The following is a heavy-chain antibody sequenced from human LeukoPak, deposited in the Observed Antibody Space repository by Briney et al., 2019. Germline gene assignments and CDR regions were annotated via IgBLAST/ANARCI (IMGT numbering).Heavy chain of an antibody. CDR2: MNPKSGDT. CDR3: ARGGVYSSGWYPNYFDY. J-gene: IGHJ4*02. V-gene: IGHV1-8*01. CDR1: GYTFTSYD. Sequence: ASVKVSCKASGYTFTSYDVNWFRQATGQGPEWMGWMNPKSGDTGYAQKFQGRVSLTRDTSISTAYMELRSLRSDDTAVYYCARGGVYSSGWYPNYFDYWGQGTLVTVSS. D-gene: IGHD6-19*01.